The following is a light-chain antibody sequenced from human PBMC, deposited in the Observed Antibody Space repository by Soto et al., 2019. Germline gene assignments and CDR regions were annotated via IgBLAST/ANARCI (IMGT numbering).Light chain of an antibody. CDR3: QQCHNWPLT. Sequence: EIVMTQSPATLSLSPGERAALSFRASQSITSELAWYQQKPGQPPRLLIYGASTRATGVPARFTGSESGSEFTLTISGLQAEDFAVYYCQQCHNWPLTVGQGTRLEI. V-gene: IGKV3-15*01. J-gene: IGKJ2*01. CDR2: GAS. CDR1: QSITSE.